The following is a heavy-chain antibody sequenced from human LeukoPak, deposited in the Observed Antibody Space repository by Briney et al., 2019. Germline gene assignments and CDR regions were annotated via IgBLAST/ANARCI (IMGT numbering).Heavy chain of an antibody. J-gene: IGHJ6*03. CDR2: IIPIFGTA. CDR3: ARVRLGSYYYYYMDV. Sequence: ASVKVSCKASGYTFTSYDINWVRQATGQGLEWMGGIIPIFGTANYAQKFQGRVTITADESTSTAYMELSSLRSEDTAVYYCARVRLGSYYYYYMDVWGKGTTVTVSS. V-gene: IGHV1-69*13. D-gene: IGHD3-10*01. CDR1: GYTFTSYD.